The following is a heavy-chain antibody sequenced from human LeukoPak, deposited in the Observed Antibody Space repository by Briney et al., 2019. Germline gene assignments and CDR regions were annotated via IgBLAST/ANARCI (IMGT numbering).Heavy chain of an antibody. Sequence: PSETLSLTCTVSGGSISSYYWSWIRQPPGKGLEWIGYIYYSGSTNYNPSLKSRVTISVDTSKNQFSLKLSSVTAADTAVYYCAREGYYDSSAFDYWGQGTLVTVSS. CDR3: AREGYYDSSAFDY. D-gene: IGHD3-22*01. CDR2: IYYSGST. CDR1: GGSISSYY. J-gene: IGHJ4*02. V-gene: IGHV4-59*01.